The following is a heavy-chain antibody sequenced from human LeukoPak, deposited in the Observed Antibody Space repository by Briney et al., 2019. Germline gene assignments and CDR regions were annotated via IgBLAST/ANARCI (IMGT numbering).Heavy chain of an antibody. CDR1: GFTFSSYG. CDR2: IWHDGSNK. D-gene: IGHD2-15*01. J-gene: IGHJ5*02. Sequence: GRSLRLSCAASGFTFSSYGMHWVRQAPGKGLEWVAVIWHDGSNKYYADSVQGRFTISRDNSNNTLYLQMSSLRAEDTAVYYCARDQMGGYCSGGSCPNWFDPWGQGTLVTVSS. CDR3: ARDQMGGYCSGGSCPNWFDP. V-gene: IGHV3-33*01.